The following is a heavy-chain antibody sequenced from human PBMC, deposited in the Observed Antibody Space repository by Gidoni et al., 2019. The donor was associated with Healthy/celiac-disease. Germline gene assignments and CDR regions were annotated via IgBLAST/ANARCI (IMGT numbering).Heavy chain of an antibody. V-gene: IGHV4-34*01. CDR3: ARNTMVRGVIITRYFQH. CDR1: GGHFSVYY. J-gene: IGHJ1*01. Sequence: QVQLQPSGAGLSKPSETMFLTCAVYGGHFSVYYWSWLRQPPGKGLEWIGEINHSGSTNYNPSLKSRVTISVDTSKNQFSLKLSSVTAADTAVYYCARNTMVRGVIITRYFQHWGQGTLVTVSS. D-gene: IGHD3-10*01. CDR2: INHSGST.